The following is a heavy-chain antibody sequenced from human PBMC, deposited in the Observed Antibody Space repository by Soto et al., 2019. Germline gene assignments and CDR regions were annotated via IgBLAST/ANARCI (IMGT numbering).Heavy chain of an antibody. CDR2: FDPEDGET. J-gene: IGHJ6*03. CDR3: ATSGKGTMVRGVLFRYYYYMDV. V-gene: IGHV1-24*01. D-gene: IGHD3-10*01. CDR1: GYTLTELS. Sequence: ASVKVSCKVSGYTLTELSMHWVRQAPGKGLEWMGGFDPEDGETIYAQKFQGRVTMTEDTSTDTAYMELSSLRSEDTAVYYCATSGKGTMVRGVLFRYYYYMDVWGKGTTVTVSS.